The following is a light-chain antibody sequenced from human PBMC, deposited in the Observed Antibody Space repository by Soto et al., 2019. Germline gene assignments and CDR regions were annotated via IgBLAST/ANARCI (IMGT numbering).Light chain of an antibody. CDR3: TSYTTSDTVI. J-gene: IGLJ2*01. CDR2: EVK. V-gene: IGLV2-18*02. Sequence: QSALTQPPSVSGSPGQSVTISCTGTSSDVGAYNRVSWYQQPPGAAPKLLIFEVKVRPSGVPDRFSGSKSGTTASLTIFGLQPDDEGDYYCTSYTTSDTVIFGGGTKLTVL. CDR1: SSDVGAYNR.